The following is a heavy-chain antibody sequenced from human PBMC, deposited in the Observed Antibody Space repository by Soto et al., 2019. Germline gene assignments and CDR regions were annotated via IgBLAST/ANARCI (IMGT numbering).Heavy chain of an antibody. CDR2: INHSGST. J-gene: IGHJ4*02. CDR1: GGSFSGYY. V-gene: IGHV4-34*01. CDR3: ARNGYGDYREDY. Sequence: PSETLSLTCAVYGGSFSGYYWSWIRQPPGKGLEWIGEINHSGSTNYNPSLKSRVTISVDTSKNQFSLKLSSVTAADTAVYYCARNGYGDYREDYWGQGTLVTVSS. D-gene: IGHD4-17*01.